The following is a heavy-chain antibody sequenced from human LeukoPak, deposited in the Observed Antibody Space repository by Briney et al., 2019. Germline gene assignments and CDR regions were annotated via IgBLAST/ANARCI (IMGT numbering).Heavy chain of an antibody. Sequence: GGSLRLSCAASGFTFRSYSMAWVRLAPGKGLERVSVIRGGADDTSYADSVKGRFTISRDNSKNTLFLQMDGLRVEDTAVYYCATSGFSGYDHPSWGQGTLVTVSS. CDR1: GFTFRSYS. CDR2: IRGGADDT. CDR3: ATSGFSGYDHPS. D-gene: IGHD5-12*01. V-gene: IGHV3-23*01. J-gene: IGHJ5*02.